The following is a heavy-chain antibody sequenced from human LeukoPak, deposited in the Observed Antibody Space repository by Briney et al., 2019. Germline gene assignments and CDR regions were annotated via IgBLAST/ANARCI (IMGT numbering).Heavy chain of an antibody. J-gene: IGHJ4*02. V-gene: IGHV3-23*01. CDR2: ISGSGGST. CDR3: AKVGIYYDILTGYSCFDY. Sequence: GGSLRLSCAASGFTFRTYAVNWVRQAPGKGLEWVSAISGSGGSTYYADSVKGRFTISRDNSKNTLYLQMNSLRAEDTAVYYCAKVGIYYDILTGYSCFDYWGQGTLVTVSS. CDR1: GFTFRTYA. D-gene: IGHD3-9*01.